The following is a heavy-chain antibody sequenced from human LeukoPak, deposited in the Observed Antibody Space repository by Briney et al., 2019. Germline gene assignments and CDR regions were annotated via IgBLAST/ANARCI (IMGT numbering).Heavy chain of an antibody. D-gene: IGHD3-16*02. CDR1: GYSFTNYA. CDR3: ARALDSLGGLSLPDY. V-gene: IGHV7-4-1*02. J-gene: IGHJ4*02. Sequence: ASVKVSCKASGYSFTNYAMNWVRQAPGQGLEVMGWIHPSTGNPAYAQGFSGRFVFSLDTSVTTTYLQISDLKAEDTAVYFCARALDSLGGLSLPDYWGQGTLVTVSS. CDR2: IHPSTGNP.